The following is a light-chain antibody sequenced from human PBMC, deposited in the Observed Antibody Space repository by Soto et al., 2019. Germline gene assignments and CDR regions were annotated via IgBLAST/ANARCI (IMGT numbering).Light chain of an antibody. Sequence: EIVLTQSPGTLSLSPGERATLSCRASQSVSRSYLAWYQQKPGQAPRPLIYGASSRATGIPDRFSGSGSGTDFTLTITTLEPEDFAVYYCQQYGSSPRTFGQGTKVDI. V-gene: IGKV3-20*01. CDR1: QSVSRSY. J-gene: IGKJ1*01. CDR2: GAS. CDR3: QQYGSSPRT.